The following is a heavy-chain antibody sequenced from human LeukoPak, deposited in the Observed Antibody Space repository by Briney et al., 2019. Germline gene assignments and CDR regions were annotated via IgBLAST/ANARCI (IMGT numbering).Heavy chain of an antibody. V-gene: IGHV3-74*01. CDR1: GFTFSYYW. CDR3: ARDLDSGSYSSDAFDI. CDR2: INSDGGST. D-gene: IGHD1-26*01. J-gene: IGHJ3*02. Sequence: GGSLRLSCAASGFTFSYYWMHWVRQAPGKGLVWVSRINSDGGSTTYVDSVRGRFTISRDNAKNTLYLQMNSVRVGDTAVYFCARDLDSGSYSSDAFDIWGQGTMVTVSS.